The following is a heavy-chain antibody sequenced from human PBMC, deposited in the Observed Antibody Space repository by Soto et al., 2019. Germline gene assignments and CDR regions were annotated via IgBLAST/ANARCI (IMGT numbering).Heavy chain of an antibody. CDR3: AKESPLLF. J-gene: IGHJ4*02. CDR2: ISNSGVT. D-gene: IGHD3-16*01. V-gene: IGHV3-23*01. Sequence: VQMLESGGDLVQPGGSLRLSCAASGFTFSIYAMSWVRQAPGKGLEWVSGISNSGVTYYADSVKGRFSISRDNSKNTLFLQMNSLRAEDTAVYYCAKESPLLFGGQGTLVTVSS. CDR1: GFTFSIYA.